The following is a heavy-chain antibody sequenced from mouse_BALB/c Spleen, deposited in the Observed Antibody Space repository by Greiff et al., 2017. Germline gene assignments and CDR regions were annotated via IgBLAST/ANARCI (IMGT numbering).Heavy chain of an antibody. Sequence: DVKLQESGPGLVKPSQSLSLTCTVTGYSITSDYAWNWIRQFPGNKLEWMGYISYSGSTSYNPSLKSRISITRDTSKNQFFLQLNSVTTEDTATYYCARFDEGYAMDYWGQGTSVTVSS. V-gene: IGHV3-2*02. CDR1: GYSITSDYA. CDR2: ISYSGST. J-gene: IGHJ4*01. CDR3: ARFDEGYAMDY.